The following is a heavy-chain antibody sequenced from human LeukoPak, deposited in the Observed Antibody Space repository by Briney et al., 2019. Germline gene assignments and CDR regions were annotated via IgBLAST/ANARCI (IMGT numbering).Heavy chain of an antibody. CDR2: IDARSGIV. V-gene: IGHV3-48*01. CDR3: ARTLYSSSSEYYYYYMDV. J-gene: IGHJ6*03. D-gene: IGHD6-6*01. CDR1: GFTFSNAW. Sequence: PGGSLRLSCAASGFTFSNAWMNWVRQAPGKGLEWVSYIDARSGIVYYADSVQGRFTISRDDAKDSVFLQMNSLRVDDTAVYYCARTLYSSSSEYYYYYMDVWGKGTTVTVSS.